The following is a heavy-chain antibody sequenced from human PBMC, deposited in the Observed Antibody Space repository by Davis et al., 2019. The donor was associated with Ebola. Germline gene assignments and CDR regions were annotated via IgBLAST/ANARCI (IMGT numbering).Heavy chain of an antibody. Sequence: GGSLRLSCPPSGFTFSSYGMHWVRQAPGKGLEWVAVISYDGSNKHYADSVKGRFTISRDNSKNTLYLQMGSLRAEDMAVYYWARRGPTTNYYYYGMDVWGQGTTVTVSS. V-gene: IGHV3-30*03. CDR1: GFTFSSYG. J-gene: IGHJ6*02. CDR2: ISYDGSNK. CDR3: ARRGPTTNYYYYGMDV. D-gene: IGHD4-11*01.